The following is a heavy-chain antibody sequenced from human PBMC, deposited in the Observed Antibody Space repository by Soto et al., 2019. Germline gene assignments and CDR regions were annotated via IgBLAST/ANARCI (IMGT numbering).Heavy chain of an antibody. D-gene: IGHD1-1*01. J-gene: IGHJ4*02. CDR2: ISAQNGNT. Sequence: QVHLVQSGAEVKKPGASVKVSCKGSGYAFTTYGITWVRQAPGQGLEWMGGISAQNGNTHYAQKLQGRDTVTRDTSTSTAYMELRSLRSDDTAVYYCARGRYGDYWGQGALVTVSS. CDR1: GYAFTTYG. V-gene: IGHV1-18*01. CDR3: ARGRYGDY.